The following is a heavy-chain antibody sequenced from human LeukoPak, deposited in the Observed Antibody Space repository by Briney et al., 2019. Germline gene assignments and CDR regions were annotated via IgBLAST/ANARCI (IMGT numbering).Heavy chain of an antibody. CDR3: ARGGDDNNYGYYYIDI. J-gene: IGHJ6*03. D-gene: IGHD5-24*01. CDR2: IYTSGST. V-gene: IGHV4-61*09. CDR1: GDSISSGHYY. Sequence: SQTLSLTCTVSGDSISSGHYYWSWIRQPAWRGLEWIGHIYTSGSTNYNPSLTSRVTMSVDTAKNQFSLKMNSVSAADTAFCYCARGGDDNNYGYYYIDIRGKGTTVTVSS.